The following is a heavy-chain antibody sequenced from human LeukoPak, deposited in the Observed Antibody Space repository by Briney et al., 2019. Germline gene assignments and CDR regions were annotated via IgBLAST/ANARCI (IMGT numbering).Heavy chain of an antibody. V-gene: IGHV4-34*01. CDR1: GGSFSGYY. CDR3: ARHFGKRYCSSTSCYPVRGYAFDI. J-gene: IGHJ3*02. CDR2: INHSGST. D-gene: IGHD2-2*01. Sequence: SETLSLTCAVYGGSFSGYYWSWIRQPPGKGLEWIGEINHSGSTNYNPSLKSRVTISVDTSKNQFSLKLSSVTAADTAVYYCARHFGKRYCSSTSCYPVRGYAFDIWGQGTMVTVSP.